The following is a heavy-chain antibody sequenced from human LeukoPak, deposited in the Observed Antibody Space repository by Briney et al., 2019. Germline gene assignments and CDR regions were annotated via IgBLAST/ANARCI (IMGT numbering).Heavy chain of an antibody. Sequence: SQTPSLTCTVSGGSISSGGYYWSWIRQHPGKGLEWIGYIYYSGSTYYNPSLKSRVTISVDTSKNQFSLKLSSVTAADTAVYYCARGRIAVAGNDYWGQGTLVTVSS. V-gene: IGHV4-31*03. CDR3: ARGRIAVAGNDY. D-gene: IGHD6-19*01. CDR2: IYYSGST. J-gene: IGHJ4*02. CDR1: GGSISSGGYY.